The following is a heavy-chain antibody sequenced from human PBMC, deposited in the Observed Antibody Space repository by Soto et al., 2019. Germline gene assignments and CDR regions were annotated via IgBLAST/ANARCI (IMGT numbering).Heavy chain of an antibody. CDR3: ARDLTYIRQY. CDR1: GYTFTDYG. CDR2: ISTAHSDV. V-gene: IGHV1-18*01. D-gene: IGHD2-2*02. J-gene: IGHJ4*02. Sequence: ASVKVSCKTSGYTFTDYGISWVRQAPGQGLEWMGWISTAHSDVGYAQKFQGRFTMTTDKSTSTAYMELRGLTSDDTAVYFCARDLTYIRQYWGQGTLVTVSS.